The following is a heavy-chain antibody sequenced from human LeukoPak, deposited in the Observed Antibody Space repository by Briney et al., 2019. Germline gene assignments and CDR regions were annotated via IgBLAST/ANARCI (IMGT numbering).Heavy chain of an antibody. CDR3: ARDPRYCSDTSCYAYNWLDP. CDR2: INNDGSRT. Sequence: PGGSLRLSCTASGFSFSIYWMHCGPHAPGKGLVCGSRINNDGSRTHYADSVKGRFTISRDNAKNTVFLQMNSLRAEDTAVYYCARDPRYCSDTSCYAYNWLDPWGQGTLVTVSS. CDR1: GFSFSIYW. V-gene: IGHV3-74*01. D-gene: IGHD2-2*01. J-gene: IGHJ5*02.